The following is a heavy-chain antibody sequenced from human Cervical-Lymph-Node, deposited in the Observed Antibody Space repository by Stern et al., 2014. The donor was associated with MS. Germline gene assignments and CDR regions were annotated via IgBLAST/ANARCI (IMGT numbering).Heavy chain of an antibody. J-gene: IGHJ2*01. CDR1: GGSISSSSYY. V-gene: IGHV4-39*01. Sequence: QLQLQESGPGLVKPSETLSLTCTVSGGSISSSSYYWGWIRQPPGKGLEWIGSIYYSGSTYYNPSLKSRVTISVDTSKNQFSLKLSLVTAADTAVYYCARPPSYIAPDWYFDLWGRGTLVTVSS. CDR2: IYYSGST. CDR3: ARPPSYIAPDWYFDL. D-gene: IGHD6-13*01.